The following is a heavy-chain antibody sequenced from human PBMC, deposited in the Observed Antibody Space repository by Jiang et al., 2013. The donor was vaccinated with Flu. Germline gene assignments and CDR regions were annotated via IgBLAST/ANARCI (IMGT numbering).Heavy chain of an antibody. J-gene: IGHJ4*02. V-gene: IGHV5-51*03. CDR2: IYPGDSAT. D-gene: IGHD6-13*01. CDR3: ARRIAAAAADY. Sequence: GAEVKKPGESLKISCKASGYTFPNNWIAWVRQMPGKGLEWVGIIYPGDSATRYSPSFQGQVIISADRSITTAYLQWNSLRASDTAIYYCARRIAAAAADYWGQGTLVTVSS. CDR1: GYTFPNNW.